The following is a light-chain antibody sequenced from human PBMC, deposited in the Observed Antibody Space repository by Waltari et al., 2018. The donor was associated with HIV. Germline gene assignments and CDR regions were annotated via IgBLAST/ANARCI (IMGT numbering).Light chain of an antibody. CDR1: ELGDKY. CDR3: QAWGSSTSGV. Sequence: SYEVTQPPSVAVSPGQTASITCSGYELGDKYTCWYQQKPGQSPLLVIYQDNKRPSGIPERFSGSSSGHTAILTISGTLPVDEADYYCQAWGSSTSGVFGRGTKLTVL. CDR2: QDN. V-gene: IGLV3-1*01. J-gene: IGLJ2*01.